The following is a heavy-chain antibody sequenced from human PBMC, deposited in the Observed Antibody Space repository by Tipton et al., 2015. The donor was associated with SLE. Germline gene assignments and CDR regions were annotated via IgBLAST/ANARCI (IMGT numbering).Heavy chain of an antibody. D-gene: IGHD3-22*01. J-gene: IGHJ2*01. CDR1: GYSFTSYW. V-gene: IGHV5-51*01. Sequence: QLVQSGAEVKKPGESLKISCKGSGYSFTSYWIGWVRQMPGKGLEWMGIIYPGDSDTRYSPSFQGQVTISADKSISTAYLQWSSLKASDTAMYYCAGQYYYDSSGYWYFDLWGRGTLVTVSS. CDR3: AGQYYYDSSGYWYFDL. CDR2: IYPGDSDT.